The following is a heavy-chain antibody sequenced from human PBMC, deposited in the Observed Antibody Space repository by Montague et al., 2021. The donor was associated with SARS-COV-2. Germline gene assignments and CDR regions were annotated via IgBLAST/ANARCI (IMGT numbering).Heavy chain of an antibody. Sequence: PALVKPTQTLTLTCTFSGFSLISDGVGVGWIRQPPGKALEWLALIFWNDDKRYNSSLKNRLTVTKDTSKNQVVLTMTDMDPLDTGTYYCAHSLLFSSLGDLDSWGHGTLVTVAS. V-gene: IGHV2-5*01. CDR2: IFWNDDK. D-gene: IGHD7-27*01. CDR3: AHSLLFSSLGDLDS. CDR1: GFSLISDGVG. J-gene: IGHJ5*01.